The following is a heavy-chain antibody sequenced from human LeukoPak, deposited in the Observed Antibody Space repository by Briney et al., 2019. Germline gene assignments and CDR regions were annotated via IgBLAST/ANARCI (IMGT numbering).Heavy chain of an antibody. V-gene: IGHV1-18*01. CDR1: GYSFTTYG. Sequence: ASVTVSCKASGYSFTTYGISWVRQAPGQGLEWMGWISGNSGRTDYSPKLQGRVTMTTDTSTSTAYMELRSLTSADTGTYYCARVGSAYGDLLEYDYWGQGTLVTVS. D-gene: IGHD4-17*01. CDR2: ISGNSGRT. J-gene: IGHJ4*02. CDR3: ARVGSAYGDLLEYDY.